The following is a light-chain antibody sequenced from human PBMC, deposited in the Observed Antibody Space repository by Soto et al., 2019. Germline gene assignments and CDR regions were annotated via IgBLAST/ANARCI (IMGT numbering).Light chain of an antibody. CDR3: GTWDSSLSAGV. Sequence: QSVLTQPPSVSAAPGQKVTISCSGSSSNIGNNYVSWYQQLPGTAPKLLIYDNNKRPSGIPDRFSGSKSGTSATLGITGLQTGDGADYYCGTWDSSLSAGVFGGGTKLTFL. J-gene: IGLJ3*02. CDR1: SSNIGNNY. V-gene: IGLV1-51*01. CDR2: DNN.